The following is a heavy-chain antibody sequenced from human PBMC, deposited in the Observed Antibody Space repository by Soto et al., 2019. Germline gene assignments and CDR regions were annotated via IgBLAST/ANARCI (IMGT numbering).Heavy chain of an antibody. CDR3: ARTRYCSSTSCGKLLPTSGMAV. D-gene: IGHD2-2*01. J-gene: IGHJ6*02. CDR2: IIHSGST. V-gene: IGHV4-34*12. CDR1: DGSCRGYY. Sequence: SVTLCLTWSVDDGSCRGYYGRWIRKPPCKGLEAIGEIIHSGSTNYNPSLKSRVTISVDTSKNQFSLKLSSVTAADTAVYYCARTRYCSSTSCGKLLPTSGMAVWGQGTTVP.